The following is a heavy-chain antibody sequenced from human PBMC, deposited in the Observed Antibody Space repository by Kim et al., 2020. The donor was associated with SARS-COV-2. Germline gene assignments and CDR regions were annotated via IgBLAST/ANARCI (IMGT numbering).Heavy chain of an antibody. CDR1: GFVLSSYD. CDR3: AKHPLGARDYLGDLHY. CDR2: GGDGGT. Sequence: GGSLRLSCVGSGFVLSSYDMSWVRQAPGKGLEWVSGGGDGGTFYSASVQGRFTFSRDNYRNTVYLQMNSLRAEDTAVYFCAKHPLGARDYLGDLHYWGQGTLVTVSS. V-gene: IGHV3-23*01. D-gene: IGHD4-17*01. J-gene: IGHJ4*02.